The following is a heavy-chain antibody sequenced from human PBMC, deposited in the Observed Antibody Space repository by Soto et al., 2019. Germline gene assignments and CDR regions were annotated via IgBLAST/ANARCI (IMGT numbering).Heavy chain of an antibody. V-gene: IGHV1-69*06. D-gene: IGHD3-3*01. Sequence: ASVKVSCKASGYTFTGYYMHWVRQAPGQGLEWMGGIIPIFGTANYAQKFQGRVTITADKSTSTAYMELSSLRSEDTTVYYCASEPDYDFWSGYYSYGMDVWGQGTTVTVSS. CDR1: GYTFTGYY. J-gene: IGHJ6*02. CDR2: IIPIFGTA. CDR3: ASEPDYDFWSGYYSYGMDV.